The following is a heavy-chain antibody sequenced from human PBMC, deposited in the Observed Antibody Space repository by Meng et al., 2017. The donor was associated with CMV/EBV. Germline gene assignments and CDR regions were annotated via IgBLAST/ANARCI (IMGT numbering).Heavy chain of an antibody. CDR2: ISYDGSNK. Sequence: VERGESGGGVGQPGRSLRLSCAASGFTFSSYAMHWVRQAPGKGMEWVAVISYDGSNKYYADSVKGRFTISRDNSKNTLYLQMNSLRAEDTAVYYCARAEVGVVLAPGDYWGQGTLVTVSS. D-gene: IGHD3-3*01. CDR1: GFTFSSYA. CDR3: ARAEVGVVLAPGDY. V-gene: IGHV3-30-3*01. J-gene: IGHJ4*02.